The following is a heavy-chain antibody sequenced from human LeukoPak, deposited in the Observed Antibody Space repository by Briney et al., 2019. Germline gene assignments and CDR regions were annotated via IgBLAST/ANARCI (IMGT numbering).Heavy chain of an antibody. D-gene: IGHD3-22*01. CDR3: ARRREYYYDSSGYSYYFDY. Sequence: GGSLRLSCAASGFTVSSNYMSWVRQAPGKGLEWISVIYSGGSTYYADSVKGRFTISRDNSKNTLYLQMNSLRAEDTAVYYCARRREYYYDSSGYSYYFDYWGQGTLVTVSS. CDR2: IYSGGST. CDR1: GFTVSSNY. J-gene: IGHJ4*02. V-gene: IGHV3-66*01.